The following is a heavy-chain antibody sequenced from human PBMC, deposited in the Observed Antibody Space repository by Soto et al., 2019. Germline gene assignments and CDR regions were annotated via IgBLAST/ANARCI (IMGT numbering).Heavy chain of an antibody. Sequence: PRGSLRLSCAASGFGFISYSMSWFRQAPGKGLEWVSYISNSGSVIHDADSVKGRFTISRDNAKNSLSLQMNSLRDEDTALYYCVRVFASNTFDLWGQGTVVTVSS. J-gene: IGHJ3*01. D-gene: IGHD3-3*01. V-gene: IGHV3-48*02. CDR1: GFGFISYS. CDR2: ISNSGSVI. CDR3: VRVFASNTFDL.